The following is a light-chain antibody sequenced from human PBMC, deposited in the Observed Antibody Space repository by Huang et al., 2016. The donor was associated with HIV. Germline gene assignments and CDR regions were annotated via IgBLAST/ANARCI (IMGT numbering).Light chain of an antibody. CDR1: QSVGNY. CDR2: DTS. Sequence: IVLTQSPATLSWYPGERITLSCRASQSVGNYIAWYQQHPGQSPKLLIYDTSNRASGTPVRFSGSGSGTDFTLTISSLEFEDFAVYYCQQRSSGVTFGGGTKVQVK. CDR3: QQRSSGVT. J-gene: IGKJ4*01. V-gene: IGKV3-11*01.